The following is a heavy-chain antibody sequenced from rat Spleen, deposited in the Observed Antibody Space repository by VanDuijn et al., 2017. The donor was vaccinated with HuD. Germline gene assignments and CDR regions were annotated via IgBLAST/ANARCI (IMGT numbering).Heavy chain of an antibody. V-gene: IGHV3-3*01. Sequence: EVQLQESGPGLVKPSQSLSLTCSVTGFSIASGFGWNWIRKFPGNKLEWMGYINSAGSTNYNPPLKSQISITRDTSKNPFFLHLTSVTTDDSATYYCAASPHQAGSYPIDYWGQGLMVTVSS. D-gene: IGHD1-12*02. CDR2: INSAGST. CDR3: AASPHQAGSYPIDY. J-gene: IGHJ2*01. CDR1: GFSIASGFG.